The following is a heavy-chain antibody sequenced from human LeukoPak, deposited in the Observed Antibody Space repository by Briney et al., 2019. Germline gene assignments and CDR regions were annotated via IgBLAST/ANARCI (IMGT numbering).Heavy chain of an antibody. CDR3: ARDAIAVAGTYYYYYGMDV. J-gene: IGHJ6*04. CDR2: IYYSGST. V-gene: IGHV4-61*01. D-gene: IGHD6-19*01. CDR1: GYSISSGYY. Sequence: PSETLSLTCAVSGYSISSGYYWGWIRQPPGKGLEWIGYIYYSGSTNYNPSLKSRVTISVDTSKNQFSLKLSSVTAADTAVYYCARDAIAVAGTYYYYYGMDVWGKGTTVTVSS.